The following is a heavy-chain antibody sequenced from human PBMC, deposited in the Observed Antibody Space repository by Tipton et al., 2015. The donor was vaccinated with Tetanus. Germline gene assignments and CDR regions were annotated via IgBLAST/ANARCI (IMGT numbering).Heavy chain of an antibody. CDR3: ARDRDGDYAAFDY. CDR2: IFSGGRT. CDR1: GFSFSNYA. J-gene: IGHJ4*02. Sequence: SLRLSCAASGFSFSNYAMRWVRQAPGKGLEWVSVIFSGGRTYYADSVKGRFTISRDNSKNTLFLQMNSLRAEDTAMYYCARDRDGDYAAFDYWGQGTLVTVSS. V-gene: IGHV3-66*01. D-gene: IGHD4-17*01.